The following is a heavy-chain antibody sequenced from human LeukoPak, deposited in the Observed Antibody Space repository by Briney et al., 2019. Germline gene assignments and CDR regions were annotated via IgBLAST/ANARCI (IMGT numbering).Heavy chain of an antibody. J-gene: IGHJ4*02. V-gene: IGHV3-11*04. D-gene: IGHD2-2*01. CDR1: GFTFSDYY. Sequence: PGGSLRLSCAASGFTFSDYYMSWIRQAPGKGLEWVSYISSSGSTIYYADSVKGRFTISRDNAKNSLYLQMNSLRAEDTAVYYCARRYCSSTSCTLDYWGQGTLVTVSS. CDR3: ARRYCSSTSCTLDY. CDR2: ISSSGSTI.